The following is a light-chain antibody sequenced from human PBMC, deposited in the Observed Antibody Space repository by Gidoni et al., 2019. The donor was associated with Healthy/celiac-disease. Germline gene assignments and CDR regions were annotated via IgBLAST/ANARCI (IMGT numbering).Light chain of an antibody. J-gene: IGKJ3*01. Sequence: EIVMTQSQATLSVSPGERATLSCRASQSVSSNLAWYQQKPGQAPRLLIYGASTRATGIPARFSGSGSGTEFTLTISSLQSEDFAVYYCQQYNNWPPIFTFGPGTEVDIK. CDR2: GAS. V-gene: IGKV3-15*01. CDR1: QSVSSN. CDR3: QQYNNWPPIFT.